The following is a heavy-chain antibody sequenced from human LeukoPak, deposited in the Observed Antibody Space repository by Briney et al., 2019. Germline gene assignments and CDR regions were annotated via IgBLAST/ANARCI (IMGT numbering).Heavy chain of an antibody. J-gene: IGHJ4*02. CDR2: IIPIFGTA. CDR1: GGTFSSYA. Sequence: ASVKVSCKASGGTFSSYAISWVRQAPGQGLEWMGGIIPIFGTANYAQKFQGRVTITTDESTSTAYMELSSLRSEDTAVYYCARRHCGGDCYLTPEYYFDCWGQGTLVTVSS. CDR3: ARRHCGGDCYLTPEYYFDC. D-gene: IGHD2-21*02. V-gene: IGHV1-69*05.